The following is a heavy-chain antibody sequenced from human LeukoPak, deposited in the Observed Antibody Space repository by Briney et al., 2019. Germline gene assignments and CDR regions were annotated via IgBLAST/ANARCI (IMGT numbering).Heavy chain of an antibody. Sequence: ASVKVSCKASGGTFSSYAISWVRQAPGQGLEWMGGIIPIFGTANYAQKFQGRVTITADESTSTAYMELSSLRSEDTAVYYCARGESTVVTGRAAHYWGQGTLVTVSS. J-gene: IGHJ4*02. V-gene: IGHV1-69*13. CDR2: IIPIFGTA. D-gene: IGHD4-23*01. CDR1: GGTFSSYA. CDR3: ARGESTVVTGRAAHY.